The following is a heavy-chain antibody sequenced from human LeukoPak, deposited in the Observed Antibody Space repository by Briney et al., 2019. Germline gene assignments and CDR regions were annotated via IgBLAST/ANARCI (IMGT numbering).Heavy chain of an antibody. J-gene: IGHJ5*02. D-gene: IGHD3-10*01. CDR2: IYHRGST. V-gene: IGHV4-38-2*02. Sequence: SETLSLTCTVSGYSISSGFYWGWIRQPPGKGLEWIGSIYHRGSTYYNPSLKSRVTISVDKSKNQFPLKLSSVTAADTAVYYCARDGFHYGSGSYYHNCFDPWGQGTLVTVSS. CDR3: ARDGFHYGSGSYYHNCFDP. CDR1: GYSISSGFY.